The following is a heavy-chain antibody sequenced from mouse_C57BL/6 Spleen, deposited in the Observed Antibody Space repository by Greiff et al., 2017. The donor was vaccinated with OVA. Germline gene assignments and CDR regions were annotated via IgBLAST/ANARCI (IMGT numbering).Heavy chain of an antibody. CDR3: ARDRDGYFDV. D-gene: IGHD2-3*01. J-gene: IGHJ1*03. CDR1: GYSITSGYV. Sequence: EVKLMESGPGLVKPSQSLSLPCTVSGYSITSGYVWRWNRHFPGNHLEWVGYISYSGSTNYNPSLKSRTTITHDTSKNQFFLKLNSVTTEDTATDYCARDRDGYFDVWGTGTTVTVSS. CDR2: ISYSGST. V-gene: IGHV3-1*01.